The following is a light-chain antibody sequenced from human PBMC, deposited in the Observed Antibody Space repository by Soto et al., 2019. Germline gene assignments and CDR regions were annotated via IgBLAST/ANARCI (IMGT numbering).Light chain of an antibody. V-gene: IGKV3-20*01. CDR3: QLYESSPT. CDR2: AAS. CDR1: QSVASCY. J-gene: IGKJ1*01. Sequence: ETVLTQSPGTLSLSAGERATLSCRASQSVASCYLVWYQQKPGEPPTVLIYAASTRAAGIPDRFGGSGSGTDFTLTISRLEPEVFAVHYCQLYESSPTFGQGTKVEMK.